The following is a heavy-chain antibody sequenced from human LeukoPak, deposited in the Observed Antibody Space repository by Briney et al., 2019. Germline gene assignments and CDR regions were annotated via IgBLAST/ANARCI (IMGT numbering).Heavy chain of an antibody. CDR2: IYHSGST. Sequence: SQTLSLTCTVSGGSISSGGYYWSWIRQPPGKGLEWIGYIYHSGSTYYNPSLKSRVTISVDTSRNQFSLKLSSVTAADTAVYYCARDSGPSCSSTSCYAFDIWGQGTMVTVSS. CDR3: ARDSGPSCSSTSCYAFDI. J-gene: IGHJ3*02. D-gene: IGHD2-2*01. CDR1: GGSISSGGYY. V-gene: IGHV4-30-2*01.